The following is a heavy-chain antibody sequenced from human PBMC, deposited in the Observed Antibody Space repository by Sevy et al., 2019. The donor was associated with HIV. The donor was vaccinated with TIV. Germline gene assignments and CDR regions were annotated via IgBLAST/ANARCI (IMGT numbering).Heavy chain of an antibody. CDR1: DFTMSYYA. J-gene: IGHJ4*02. CDR2: ISNGGNNK. CDR3: ARAPLYYDTSVYFDY. V-gene: IGHV3-30*04. Sequence: GGSLRLSCVASDFTMSYYAMHWVRQAPGKGLEWVAVISNGGNNKRYAESVKGRFTVSRDNSKNTLYLELNSLRPEDTAIFYCARAPLYYDTSVYFDYWGQGTLVTVSS. D-gene: IGHD3-16*01.